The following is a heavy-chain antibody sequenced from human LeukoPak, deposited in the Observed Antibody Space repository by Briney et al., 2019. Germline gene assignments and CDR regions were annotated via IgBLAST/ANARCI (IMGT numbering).Heavy chain of an antibody. CDR1: GFTFDDYG. J-gene: IGHJ5*02. Sequence: GGSLRLSCAASGFTFDDYGMNWVRQAPGKGLEWVSAINWNGGSTSYADSLKGRFTISRDNAKNSLYLQMNSLRAEDTALYYCARDCRYSSSWYWFDPWGQGTLVTVSS. V-gene: IGHV3-20*04. CDR3: ARDCRYSSSWYWFDP. CDR2: INWNGGST. D-gene: IGHD6-13*01.